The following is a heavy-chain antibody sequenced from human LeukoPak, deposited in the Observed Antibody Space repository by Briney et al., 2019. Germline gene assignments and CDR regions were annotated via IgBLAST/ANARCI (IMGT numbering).Heavy chain of an antibody. D-gene: IGHD3-10*01. CDR1: GGTFSSYA. CDR3: ARKAAALYYYGSGSYSDY. Sequence: GASVKVSCKASGGTFSSYAISWVRQAPGQGLERMGGIIPIFGTANYAQKFQGRVTITADTSTSTAYMELRSLRSDDTAVYYCARKAAALYYYGSGSYSDYWGQGTLVTVSS. CDR2: IIPIFGTA. J-gene: IGHJ4*02. V-gene: IGHV1-69*06.